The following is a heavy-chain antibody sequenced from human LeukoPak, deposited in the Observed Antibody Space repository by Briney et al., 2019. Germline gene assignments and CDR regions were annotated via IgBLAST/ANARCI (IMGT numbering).Heavy chain of an antibody. Sequence: PGGSLRLSCAASGFTFSSYTMNWVRQGPGKGLEWVSSITSSSRHLYYADSVKGRFTISRDNAKNSLYLQMNSLRAEDTAVYYCARAHLAGYTWEAFDIWGQGTMVTVSS. V-gene: IGHV3-21*01. D-gene: IGHD2-2*02. J-gene: IGHJ3*02. CDR1: GFTFSSYT. CDR2: ITSSSRHL. CDR3: ARAHLAGYTWEAFDI.